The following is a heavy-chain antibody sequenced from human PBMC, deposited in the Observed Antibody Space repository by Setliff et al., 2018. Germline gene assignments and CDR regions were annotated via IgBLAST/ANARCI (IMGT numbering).Heavy chain of an antibody. CDR2: INPGYGST. J-gene: IGHJ4*02. V-gene: IGHV1-46*01. CDR3: ARENTAKNFWGEESDY. D-gene: IGHD3-3*01. CDR1: GYTFTTYY. Sequence: ASVQVSCKASGYTFTTYYMHWVRQAPGQGLEWMGVINPGYGSTTYAQKFQGRVKMTRDTSTNTVYMQLNSLRFEDRAVYYCARENTAKNFWGEESDYWGQGTLVTVSS.